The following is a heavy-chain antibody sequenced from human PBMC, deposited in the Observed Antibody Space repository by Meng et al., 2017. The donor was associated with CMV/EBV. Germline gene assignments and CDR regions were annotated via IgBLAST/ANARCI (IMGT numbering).Heavy chain of an antibody. J-gene: IGHJ6*02. CDR2: IYSGGSST. V-gene: IGHV3-23*03. D-gene: IGHD6-13*01. CDR1: GFTFSSYA. CDR3: AKFYAAGLWYYYGMDV. Sequence: GESLKISCAASGFTFSSYAMSRVRQAPGKGLEWVSVIYSGGSSTYYADSVKGRFTISRDNSKNTLYLQMNSLRAEDTAVYYCAKFYAAGLWYYYGMDVWGQGTTVTVSS.